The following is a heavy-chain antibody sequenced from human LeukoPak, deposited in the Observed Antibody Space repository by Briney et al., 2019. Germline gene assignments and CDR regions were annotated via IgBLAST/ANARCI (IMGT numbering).Heavy chain of an antibody. V-gene: IGHV4-61*02. Sequence: PSETLSLTCTVSGGSISSSSYYWSWIRQPAGKGLEWIGRIYTSGSTNYNPSLKSRVTISVDTSKNQFSLKLSSVTAADTAVYYCARLTPAIPAAILNEPYNWFDPWGQGTLVTVSS. J-gene: IGHJ5*02. CDR3: ARLTPAIPAAILNEPYNWFDP. CDR2: IYTSGST. CDR1: GGSISSSSYY. D-gene: IGHD2-2*02.